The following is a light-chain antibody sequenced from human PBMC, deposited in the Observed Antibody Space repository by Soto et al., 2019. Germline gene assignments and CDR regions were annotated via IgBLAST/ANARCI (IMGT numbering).Light chain of an antibody. Sequence: EIVLTQSPGTLSLSPGERATLSCRASQSVSSSYLAWYRQKPGQAPRLLIYAASSRATGIPDRFSGSGSGTDFTLTISRLELEDFAVYYCQQYGNSPYTFGQGTKVDIK. CDR3: QQYGNSPYT. CDR1: QSVSSSY. V-gene: IGKV3-20*01. J-gene: IGKJ2*01. CDR2: AAS.